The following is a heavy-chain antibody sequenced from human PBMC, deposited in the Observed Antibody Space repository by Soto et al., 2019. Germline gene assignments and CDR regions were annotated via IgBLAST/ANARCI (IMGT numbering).Heavy chain of an antibody. D-gene: IGHD2-15*01. J-gene: IGHJ6*02. V-gene: IGHV3-23*01. CDR1: GFTFSSYA. CDR2: ISGSGGST. CDR3: AKVGKGVVAATRNYYYYGMEV. Sequence: GSLRLSCAASGFTFSSYAMSWVRQAPGKGLEWVSAISGSGGSTYYADSVKGRFTISRDNSKNTLYLQMNSLRAEDTAVYYCAKVGKGVVAATRNYYYYGMEVWGQGTTVTVSS.